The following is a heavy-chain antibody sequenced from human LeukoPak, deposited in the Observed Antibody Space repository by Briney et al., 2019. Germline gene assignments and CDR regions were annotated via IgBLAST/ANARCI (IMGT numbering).Heavy chain of an antibody. Sequence: GASVKVSCKASGYTFTGYYMHWVRQAPGQGLEWMGWINPNSGGTSYAQKFQGRVTITADKSTSTAYMELTSLRSEGTAVYYCARGKWELPYYYYYMDVWGKGTTVTVSS. CDR2: INPNSGGT. CDR1: GYTFTGYY. D-gene: IGHD1-26*01. V-gene: IGHV1-2*02. CDR3: ARGKWELPYYYYYMDV. J-gene: IGHJ6*03.